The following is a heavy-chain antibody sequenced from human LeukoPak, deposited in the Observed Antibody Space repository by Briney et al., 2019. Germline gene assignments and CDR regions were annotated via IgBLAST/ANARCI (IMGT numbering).Heavy chain of an antibody. D-gene: IGHD3-3*01. J-gene: IGHJ4*02. CDR2: ISYDGSNK. Sequence: GGSLRLSCAASGFTFSSYAMHWVRQAPGKGLEWVAVISYDGSNKYYADSVKGRFTISRDNSKNTLYLQMNSLRAEDTAVYYCARGDFWSGYYYWGQGTLVTVSS. CDR1: GFTFSSYA. CDR3: ARGDFWSGYYY. V-gene: IGHV3-30-3*01.